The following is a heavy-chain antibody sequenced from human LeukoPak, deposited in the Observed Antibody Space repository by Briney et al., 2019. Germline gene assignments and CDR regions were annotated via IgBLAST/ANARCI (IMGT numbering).Heavy chain of an antibody. J-gene: IGHJ5*02. CDR3: TRHSEYSSSLSFDP. D-gene: IGHD6-6*01. CDR1: GFTLSVSA. Sequence: GGSLKLSCAASGFTLSVSAMHWVRQASGKGLEWVGRVRSRANNYATAYAASVKGRFTISRDDSKNTAYLQMNSLKTEDTAVYYCTRHSEYSSSLSFDPWGQGTLVTVSS. CDR2: VRSRANNYAT. V-gene: IGHV3-73*01.